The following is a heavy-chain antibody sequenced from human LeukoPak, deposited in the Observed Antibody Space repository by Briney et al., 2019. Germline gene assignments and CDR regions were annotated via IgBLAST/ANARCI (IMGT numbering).Heavy chain of an antibody. V-gene: IGHV4-34*01. J-gene: IGHJ4*02. CDR3: TRMTTGHDY. Sequence: SETLSLTCAVSGVSFDDYYWSWVRQPPGKGLGWIGEINHSGYTNDSPSLKSRVTISIDTSRKQFSLNLRSVTVADTAVYYCTRMTTGHDYWGQGTLVTVSS. CDR2: INHSGYT. D-gene: IGHD4-17*01. CDR1: GVSFDDYY.